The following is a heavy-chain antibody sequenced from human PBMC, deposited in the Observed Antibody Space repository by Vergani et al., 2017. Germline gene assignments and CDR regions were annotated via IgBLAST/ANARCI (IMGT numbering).Heavy chain of an antibody. CDR2: IDYSGSN. J-gene: IGHJ4*02. CDR3: ARVGSGSYFDY. Sequence: QVQLQESGPGLVKPSQTLSLTCTVSGGSISSGGYYWSWNRQHPGKGLEWIGYIDYSGSNYYNPSLKSLVTISVETSKNQFTLKLSSVTAADTAVYDCARVGSGSYFDYWGQGTLVTVSS. CDR1: GGSISSGGYY. D-gene: IGHD3-10*01. V-gene: IGHV4-31*01.